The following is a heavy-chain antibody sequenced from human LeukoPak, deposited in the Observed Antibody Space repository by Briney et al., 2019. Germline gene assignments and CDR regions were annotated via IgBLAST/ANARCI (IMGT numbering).Heavy chain of an antibody. CDR1: GGSFSGYY. CDR3: ARPRSYYYMDV. J-gene: IGHJ6*03. D-gene: IGHD1-14*01. CDR2: INHSGST. V-gene: IGHV4-34*01. Sequence: PSETLSLTCAVYGGSFSGYYWSWIRQPPGKGLEWIGEINHSGSTNYNPSLKSRVTISVDTSKNQFSLKLSSVTAADTAVYYCARPRSYYYMDVWGKGTTVTVSS.